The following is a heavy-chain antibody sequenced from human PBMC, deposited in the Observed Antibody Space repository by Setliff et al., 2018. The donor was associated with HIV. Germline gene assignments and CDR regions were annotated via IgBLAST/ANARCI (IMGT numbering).Heavy chain of an antibody. Sequence: GSLRLSCASSGFTFSSYAMTWVRQAPGKGLECVAVISGSGGDTYYADSVKGRFVISREKSKSTLYLQMNSLRAEDTAVYYCAKKTAAYTSGSWLHYWGQGTLVTVPS. CDR3: AKKTAAYTSGSWLHY. V-gene: IGHV3-23*01. CDR1: GFTFSSYA. D-gene: IGHD3-10*01. CDR2: ISGSGGDT. J-gene: IGHJ4*02.